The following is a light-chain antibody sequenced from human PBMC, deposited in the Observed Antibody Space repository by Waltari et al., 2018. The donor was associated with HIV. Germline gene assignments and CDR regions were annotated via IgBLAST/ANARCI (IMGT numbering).Light chain of an antibody. V-gene: IGKV4-1*01. CDR3: QQYYSAPLT. J-gene: IGKJ5*01. CDR1: QSLLYTSKNKSY. Sequence: DIVMTQSPDSLALSLGERATINCKSSQSLLYTSKNKSYLYLAWYQQKPGQPPKLLIYWASTREFGVPDRCSGSGSGTDFTLTISSLQAEDVAVYYCQQYYSAPLTFGQGTRLEIK. CDR2: WAS.